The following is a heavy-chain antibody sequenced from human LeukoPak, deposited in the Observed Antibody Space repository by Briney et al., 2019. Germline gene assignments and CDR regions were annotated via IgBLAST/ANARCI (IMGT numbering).Heavy chain of an antibody. V-gene: IGHV1-18*01. Sequence: ASVKVSCKASGYNFTTYTISWVRQAPGQGLEWMGWISAYNGNTNYAQKLQGRVTMTTDTSTSTAYMELRSLRSDDTAVYYCARGPSYYDSSGYYFGYWGQGTLVTVSS. D-gene: IGHD3-22*01. CDR3: ARGPSYYDSSGYYFGY. J-gene: IGHJ4*02. CDR2: ISAYNGNT. CDR1: GYNFTTYT.